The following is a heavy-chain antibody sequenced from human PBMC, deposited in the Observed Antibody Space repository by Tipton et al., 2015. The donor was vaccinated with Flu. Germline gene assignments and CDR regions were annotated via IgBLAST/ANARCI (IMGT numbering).Heavy chain of an antibody. V-gene: IGHV4-38-2*01. J-gene: IGHJ5*02. D-gene: IGHD2-21*02. CDR2: IYYSGST. CDR1: GDSIGSDYY. Sequence: TLSLTCSVSGDSIGSDYYWGWIRQPPGKGLEWIGSIYYSGSTYYNPSLRSRVTISVDTSRDQFSLKLNSVTATDTTVYYCARHGPQGGDPNWFDPWGLGTLVTVSA. CDR3: ARHGPQGGDPNWFDP.